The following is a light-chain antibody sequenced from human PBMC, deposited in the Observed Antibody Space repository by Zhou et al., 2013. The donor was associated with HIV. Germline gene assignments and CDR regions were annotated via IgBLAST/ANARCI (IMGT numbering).Light chain of an antibody. CDR1: QMVGSW. J-gene: IGKJ1*01. CDR2: EAS. CDR3: LQHNSLPQT. V-gene: IGKV1-5*03. Sequence: DIQMTQFPSTLSASVGDTVTITCRASQMVGSWLAWYQQKPGQAPKRLISEASSLQSGVPSRFSGSGSGAEFTLTISSLHLEDFATYFCLQHNSLPQTFGQGTKVEIK.